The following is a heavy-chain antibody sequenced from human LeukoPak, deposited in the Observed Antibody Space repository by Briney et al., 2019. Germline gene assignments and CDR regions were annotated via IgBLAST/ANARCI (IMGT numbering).Heavy chain of an antibody. D-gene: IGHD6-13*01. CDR3: ARAEYSSSWYAGGPWGY. CDR1: GGSISSYY. Sequence: SETLSLTCTVSGGSISSYYWSWIRQPPGKGLEWIGYIYYSGSTNYNPSLKSRVTISVDTSKNQFSLKLSSVTAADTAVYYCARAEYSSSWYAGGPWGYWGQGTLVTVSS. J-gene: IGHJ4*02. CDR2: IYYSGST. V-gene: IGHV4-59*01.